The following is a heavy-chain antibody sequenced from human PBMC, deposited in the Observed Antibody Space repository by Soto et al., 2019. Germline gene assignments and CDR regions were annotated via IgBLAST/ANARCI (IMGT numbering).Heavy chain of an antibody. CDR1: GFTVSSYW. CDR3: ARGGSLNWYFDL. V-gene: IGHV3-74*01. CDR2: INSDGSST. J-gene: IGHJ2*01. D-gene: IGHD1-26*01. Sequence: EVHLVESGGGLVQPGGSLRLSCAASGFTVSSYWIHWVRQAPGKGLVWVSRINSDGSSTSYEDSVKGRFTISRDNAKNTLYLQINSLRAEDTAVYYCARGGSLNWYFDLWGRGTLVTVSS.